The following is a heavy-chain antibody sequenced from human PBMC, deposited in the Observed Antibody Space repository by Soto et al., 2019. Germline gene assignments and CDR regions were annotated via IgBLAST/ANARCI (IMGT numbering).Heavy chain of an antibody. CDR2: IIPIFGTA. J-gene: IGHJ6*02. CDR1: GGTFSSYA. V-gene: IGHV1-69*01. CDR3: ARFRVIAFYYYYGMDV. Sequence: QVQLVQSGAEVKKPGSSVKVSCKASGGTFSSYAISWVRQAPGQGREWMGGIIPIFGTANYAQKFQGRVTITADESTSTAYMELSSLRSEDTAVYYCARFRVIAFYYYYGMDVWCQGPTVTVSS.